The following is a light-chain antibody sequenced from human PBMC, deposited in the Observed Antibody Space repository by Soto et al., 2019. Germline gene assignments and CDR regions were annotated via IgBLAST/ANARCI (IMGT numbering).Light chain of an antibody. CDR3: SSYTDSTNYV. V-gene: IGLV2-14*01. J-gene: IGLJ1*01. Sequence: QSALTQPASVSGSPGQSITISCTGTSSDVGTRNFVSWYQQHLGKAPKLMIYQVTNRPSGVSNRFSGSKSGNTASLTISGLQAEDEADYYCSSYTDSTNYVFGTGTKVNV. CDR1: SSDVGTRNF. CDR2: QVT.